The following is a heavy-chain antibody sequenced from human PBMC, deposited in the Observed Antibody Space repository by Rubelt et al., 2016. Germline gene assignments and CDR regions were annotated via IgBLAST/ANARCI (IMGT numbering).Heavy chain of an antibody. CDR3: AREVVVPAATYDY. D-gene: IGHD2-2*01. Sequence: QVQLQQWGAGLLKPSETLSLTCTVSGGSISSYYWSWIRQPPGKGLEWIVYIYYSGSTNYNPSLKSRVTISVATSKNEFSLKLSSVTAADTAVYYCAREVVVPAATYDYWGQGTLVTVSS. J-gene: IGHJ4*02. V-gene: IGHV4-59*12. CDR1: GGSISSYY. CDR2: IYYSGST.